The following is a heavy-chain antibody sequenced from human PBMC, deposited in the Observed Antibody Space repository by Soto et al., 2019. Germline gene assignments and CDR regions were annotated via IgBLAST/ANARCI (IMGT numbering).Heavy chain of an antibody. CDR1: GFTFSSYA. D-gene: IGHD4-17*01. V-gene: IGHV3-30-3*01. J-gene: IGHJ4*02. CDR2: ISYDGSNK. CDR3: ARDPTRMWMAVTTSSYFDY. Sequence: QVQLVESGGGVVQPGRSLRLSCAASGFTFSSYAMHWVRQAPAKGLEWVAVISYDGSNKYYADSVKGRFTISRDNSKNTLYLQMNSLRAEDTAVYYCARDPTRMWMAVTTSSYFDYWGQGTLVTVSS.